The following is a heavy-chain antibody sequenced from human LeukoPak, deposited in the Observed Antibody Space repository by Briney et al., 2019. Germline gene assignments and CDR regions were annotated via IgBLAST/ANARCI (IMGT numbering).Heavy chain of an antibody. J-gene: IGHJ4*02. CDR2: ISGYNGHT. V-gene: IGHV1-18*01. CDR3: ARSGHRRYYYSSGPDY. Sequence: ASVKVSCKASGYTFTSYGISWVRQAPGQGLEWLGWISGYNGHTNYAQKFQGRVTMTTDTSTSTAYMELRSLRSDDTAVYYCARSGHRRYYYSSGPDYWGQGTLVTVSS. D-gene: IGHD3-10*01. CDR1: GYTFTSYG.